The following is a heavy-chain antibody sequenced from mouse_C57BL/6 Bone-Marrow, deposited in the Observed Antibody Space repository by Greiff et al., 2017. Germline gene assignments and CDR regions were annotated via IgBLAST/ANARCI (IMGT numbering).Heavy chain of an antibody. Sequence: QVQLQQSGPELVKPGASVKISCKASGYAFSSSWMNWVKQRPGKGLEWIGRIYPGDGDTNYNGKFKGKATLTVDKSSSTAYMELRSLTSEDTAVYYCARVNGYYYDPYYAMDYWGQGTSVTVSS. D-gene: IGHD2-3*01. V-gene: IGHV1-82*01. J-gene: IGHJ4*01. CDR1: GYAFSSSW. CDR2: IYPGDGDT. CDR3: ARVNGYYYDPYYAMDY.